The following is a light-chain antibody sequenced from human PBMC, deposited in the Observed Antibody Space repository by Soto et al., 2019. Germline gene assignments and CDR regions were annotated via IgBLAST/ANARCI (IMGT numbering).Light chain of an antibody. CDR2: QDN. Sequence: SYELTQPPSVSVSPGQTASITCSGDELGDKYACWYQQKPGQSPVLVIYQDNRRPSGIPGRLSGSNSGNTATLTISGTQAMDEADYFCQAWDSNTVVFGGGTKLTVL. CDR3: QAWDSNTVV. CDR1: ELGDKY. V-gene: IGLV3-1*01. J-gene: IGLJ2*01.